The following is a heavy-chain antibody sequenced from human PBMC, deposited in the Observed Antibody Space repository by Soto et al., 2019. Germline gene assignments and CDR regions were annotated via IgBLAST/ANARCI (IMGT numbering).Heavy chain of an antibody. CDR2: ISYDGSNK. J-gene: IGHJ6*02. V-gene: IGHV3-30*18. D-gene: IGHD3-3*01. CDR1: GFTFSSYG. CDR3: AKDFRFLEWLVYSYYYYGMDV. Sequence: QVQLVESGGGVVQPGRSLRLSCAASGFTFSSYGMHWVRQAPGKGLEWVAVISYDGSNKYYADFVKGRLTISRDNSKNTLYLQMNSLRAEDTAVYYCAKDFRFLEWLVYSYYYYGMDVWGQGTTVTVSS.